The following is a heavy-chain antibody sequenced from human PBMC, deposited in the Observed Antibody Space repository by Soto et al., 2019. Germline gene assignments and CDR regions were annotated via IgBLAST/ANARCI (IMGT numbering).Heavy chain of an antibody. J-gene: IGHJ6*02. CDR3: ARGGNCISTSCSRYYYYGMDV. CDR1: GGTFSSYA. D-gene: IGHD2-2*01. V-gene: IGHV1-69*13. CDR2: IIPIFGTA. Sequence: ASVKVSCKASGGTFSSYAISWVRQAPGQGLEWMGGIIPIFGTANYAQKFQGRVTITADESTSTAYMELSSLRSEDTAVYYCARGGNCISTSCSRYYYYGMDVWGQGTTVTVSS.